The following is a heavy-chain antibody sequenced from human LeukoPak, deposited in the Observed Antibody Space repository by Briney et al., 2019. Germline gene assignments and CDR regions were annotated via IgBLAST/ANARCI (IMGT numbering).Heavy chain of an antibody. CDR2: ISYDGSNK. CDR1: GFTFSSYG. CDR3: AKVRGGKVRATSGWGAFDI. J-gene: IGHJ3*02. D-gene: IGHD1-26*01. V-gene: IGHV3-30*18. Sequence: GGSLRLSCAASGFTFSSYGMHWVRQAPGKGLEWVAVISYDGSNKYYADSVKGRFTISRDNSKNTLYLQMNSLRAEDTAVYYCAKVRGGKVRATSGWGAFDIWGQGTMVTVSS.